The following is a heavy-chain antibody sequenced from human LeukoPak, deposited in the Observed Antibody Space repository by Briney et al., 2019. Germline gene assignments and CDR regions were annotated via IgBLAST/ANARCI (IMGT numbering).Heavy chain of an antibody. D-gene: IGHD2-15*01. Sequence: GESLKISCKGSGYSFTNYWISLGRQMPGKGLEWVVRIDPSDSYTNYSPSFEGHVTISADKSISTAYLQWSSLKASDTAMYYCARSTYCSGGSCYIDYWGQGTLVTVSS. J-gene: IGHJ4*02. V-gene: IGHV5-10-1*01. CDR1: GYSFTNYW. CDR3: ARSTYCSGGSCYIDY. CDR2: IDPSDSYT.